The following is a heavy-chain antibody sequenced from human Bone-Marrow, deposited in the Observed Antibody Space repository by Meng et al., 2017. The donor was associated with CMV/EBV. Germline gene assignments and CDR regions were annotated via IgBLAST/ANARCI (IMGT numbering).Heavy chain of an antibody. V-gene: IGHV3-7*01. Sequence: GGSLRLSCAASGYTFSRYWMSWVRQAPGKGREWVANIKEDGSEKHYVDSVKGRFTISRDNAKNSLYLQMNSLRAEDTAVYYCVRDGVVAGPPSLEYWGQGLLVTVYS. CDR3: VRDGVVAGPPSLEY. CDR2: IKEDGSEK. CDR1: GYTFSRYW. J-gene: IGHJ4*02. D-gene: IGHD2-15*01.